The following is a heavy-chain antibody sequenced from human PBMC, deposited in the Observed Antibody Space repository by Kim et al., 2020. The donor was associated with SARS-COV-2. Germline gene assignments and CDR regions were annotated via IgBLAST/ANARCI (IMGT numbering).Heavy chain of an antibody. CDR1: GFTFSSYN. CDR2: IGRITSYI. D-gene: IGHD6-13*01. CDR3: ARGQQQLDYYFDY. V-gene: IGHV3-21*01. Sequence: GSLRLSCAASGFTFSSYNMNWVRQAPGKGLEWVSSIGRITSYIYYADSVKGRFTISRDNAKNSLYLQMTSLRAEDTAVYYCARGQQQLDYYFDYWGQGTLVTVSS. J-gene: IGHJ4*02.